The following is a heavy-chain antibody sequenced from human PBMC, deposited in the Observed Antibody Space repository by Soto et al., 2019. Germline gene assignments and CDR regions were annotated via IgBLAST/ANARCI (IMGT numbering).Heavy chain of an antibody. CDR3: AKRTGDYYFYGLDA. CDR1: KFAITSHV. D-gene: IGHD7-27*01. V-gene: IGHV3-23*04. CDR2: ISARGGST. Sequence: EVQMVESGGGLVKLGGSQRLSCKALKFAITSHVMTWVRQAPGKGLEWVSGISARGGSTFYADSVLGRFTISSDDTRNMVYLQMDSLRADDTAVYYCAKRTGDYYFYGLDAWGQGTTVVVSS. J-gene: IGHJ6*02.